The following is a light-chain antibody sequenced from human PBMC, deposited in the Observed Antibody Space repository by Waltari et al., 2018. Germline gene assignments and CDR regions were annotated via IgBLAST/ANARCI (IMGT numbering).Light chain of an antibody. V-gene: IGLV2-23*02. CDR3: CAYVGYSTWV. CDR2: EIS. Sequence: SALTQPASVSASPGQSITISCTGTSSDVGGYNFVSWYQQHPGKAPQVIIFEISKRPSGVSNRFSDSKSGNTASLTISGLQAEDEANYYCCAYVGYSTWVFGGGTKLTVV. J-gene: IGLJ3*02. CDR1: SSDVGGYNF.